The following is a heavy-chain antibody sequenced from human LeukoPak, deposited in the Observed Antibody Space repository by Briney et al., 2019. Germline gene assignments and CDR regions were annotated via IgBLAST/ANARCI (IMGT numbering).Heavy chain of an antibody. CDR2: ISGDGRNI. CDR3: AKGQWDHGSDY. Sequence: GGSLRLSCVASGFTFSSYWMHWVRQDPRKGLVWVSRISGDGRNINYADSVRGRFTISRDNAKNTLYLQMNTLRVEDTAVYYCAKGQWDHGSDYWGQGTLVTVSS. CDR1: GFTFSSYW. J-gene: IGHJ4*02. V-gene: IGHV3-74*01. D-gene: IGHD1-26*01.